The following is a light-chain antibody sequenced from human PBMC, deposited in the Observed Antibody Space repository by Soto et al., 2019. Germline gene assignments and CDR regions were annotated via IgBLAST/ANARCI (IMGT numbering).Light chain of an antibody. V-gene: IGKV1-5*01. J-gene: IGKJ5*01. Sequence: DIQMTQSPSTLSASVGDRVTITCRASQTIINWLAGYQQKPGKAPKLLTYDASSLESGVPSRFSGSGSGTEFTLTISSLQPDDFATYYCQQYNSYSFTFGPGTRLEIK. CDR3: QQYNSYSFT. CDR2: DAS. CDR1: QTIINW.